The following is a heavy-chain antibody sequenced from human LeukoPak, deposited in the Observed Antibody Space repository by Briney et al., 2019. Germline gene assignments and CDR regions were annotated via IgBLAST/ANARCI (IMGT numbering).Heavy chain of an antibody. CDR3: ARVDNWNDGDKLFGY. CDR2: VNWNGGST. D-gene: IGHD1-1*01. CDR1: GFTFDDYG. Sequence: GGSLRLSCAASGFTFDDYGLSWVRQAPGKGLEWVSGVNWNGGSTGYADSVKGRFTISRDNAKNSLYLQMNSLRAEDTALYYCARVDNWNDGDKLFGYWGQGTLVTVSS. V-gene: IGHV3-20*04. J-gene: IGHJ4*02.